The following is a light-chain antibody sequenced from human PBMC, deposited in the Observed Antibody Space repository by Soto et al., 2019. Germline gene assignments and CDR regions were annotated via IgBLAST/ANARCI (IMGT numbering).Light chain of an antibody. V-gene: IGKV1-39*01. CDR2: SAS. J-gene: IGKJ3*01. CDR1: QSISRY. Sequence: DIQMTQSPSSLSASVGDRVTITCRASQSISRYLNWYQQKPGKAPKLLIYSASSLQSGVPSRFSGSGSGTDFTLTIRSLQPEDFATYYCQQSYSTLAFTFGPGTTVDIK. CDR3: QQSYSTLAFT.